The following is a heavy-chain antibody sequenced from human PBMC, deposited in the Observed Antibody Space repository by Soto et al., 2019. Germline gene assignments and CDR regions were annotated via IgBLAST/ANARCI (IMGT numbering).Heavy chain of an antibody. V-gene: IGHV4-30-2*05. CDR1: GGSISSGGSS. Sequence: SETLSLTCAVSGGSISSGGSSWSWIRQPPGKGLEWIGYIYYSGNTYYNPSLKSRLTMSLETSQNQFSLHLTSVIAADSALYFCARATMVTSCFHCDPLDVWAQGTTDIGSS. CDR3: ARATMVTSCFHCDPLDV. CDR2: IYYSGNT. D-gene: IGHD2-21*02. J-gene: IGHJ6*01.